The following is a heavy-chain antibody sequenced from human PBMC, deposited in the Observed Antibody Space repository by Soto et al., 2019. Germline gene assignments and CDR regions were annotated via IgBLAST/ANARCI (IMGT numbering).Heavy chain of an antibody. D-gene: IGHD1-7*01. CDR3: ARVELTGTTHWFDP. J-gene: IGHJ5*02. CDR1: GGSISSGDYY. Sequence: QVQLQESGPGLVKPSQTLSLTCTVSGGSISSGDYYWSWILQPPGKGLEWIGYIYYSGSTYYNPSLKSRVTISGDTSKNQFSLKLSSVTAADTAVYYCARVELTGTTHWFDPWGQGTLVTVSS. CDR2: IYYSGST. V-gene: IGHV4-30-4*01.